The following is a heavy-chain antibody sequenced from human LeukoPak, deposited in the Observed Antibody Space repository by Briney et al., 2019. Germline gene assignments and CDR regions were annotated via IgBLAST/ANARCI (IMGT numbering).Heavy chain of an antibody. CDR2: INPVNGAT. V-gene: IGHV1-46*01. Sequence: ASVKVSCKASGYTFTNYYMHWVRQAPGQGLEWMGIINPVNGATSYAQEFQGRVTITADKSTSTAYMELSSLRSEDTAVYYCARAGYGDYRLDYWGQGTLVTVSS. D-gene: IGHD4-17*01. CDR3: ARAGYGDYRLDY. J-gene: IGHJ4*02. CDR1: GYTFTNYY.